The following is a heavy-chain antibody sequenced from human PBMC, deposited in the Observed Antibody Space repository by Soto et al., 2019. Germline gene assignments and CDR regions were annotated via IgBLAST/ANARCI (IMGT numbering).Heavy chain of an antibody. CDR1: GFTFSSYG. J-gene: IGHJ1*01. CDR2: ISYEGSNK. V-gene: IGHV3-30*18. Sequence: QVQLVESGGGVVQPGRSLRLSCAASGFTFSSYGMHWVRQAPGKGLEWVAVISYEGSNKYYADSVKGRCTIARDNSKNTLYRQMNSRRAEDTAVYYCAKVRGSRGGKYCQHWGQGTLVTVSS. CDR3: AKVRGSRGGKYCQH. D-gene: IGHD2-2*01.